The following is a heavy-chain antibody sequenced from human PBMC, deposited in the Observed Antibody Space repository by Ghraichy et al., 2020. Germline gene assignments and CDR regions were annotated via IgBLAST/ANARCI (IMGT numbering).Heavy chain of an antibody. Sequence: SETLSLTCTVSGGSISSTSYYWGWIRQPPGKGLEWIGTIYYSGSTYYNPSLKSRVTMSVDTSKNQFSLKLSSVTAADTAVYYCARLLSGEVPQNFYFDYWGQGTLVTVSS. CDR2: IYYSGST. CDR1: GGSISSTSYY. CDR3: ARLLSGEVPQNFYFDY. D-gene: IGHD2-15*01. J-gene: IGHJ4*02. V-gene: IGHV4-39*01.